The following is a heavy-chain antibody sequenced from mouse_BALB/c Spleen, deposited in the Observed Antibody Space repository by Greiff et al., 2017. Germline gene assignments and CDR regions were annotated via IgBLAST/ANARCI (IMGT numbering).Heavy chain of an antibody. Sequence: EVQRVESGGGLVKLGGSLKLSCAASGFTFSSYYMSWVRQTPEKRLELVAAINSNGGSTYYPDTVKGRFTISRDNAKNTLYLQMSSLKSEDTALYYCARQMNGWFAYWGQGTLVTVSA. V-gene: IGHV5-6-2*01. CDR2: INSNGGST. J-gene: IGHJ3*01. CDR1: GFTFSSYY. CDR3: ARQMNGWFAY.